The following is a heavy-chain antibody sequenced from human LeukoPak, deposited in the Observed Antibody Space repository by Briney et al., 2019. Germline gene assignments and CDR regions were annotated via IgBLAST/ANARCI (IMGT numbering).Heavy chain of an antibody. CDR1: GFTFSSYA. J-gene: IGHJ4*02. V-gene: IGHV3-23*01. D-gene: IGHD3-9*01. Sequence: GGSLRLSCAASGFTFSSYAMSWVRQAPGKRLEWVSAISGSGGSTYYADSVKGRFTISRDNSKNTLYLQMNSLRAEDTAVYYCAKPNVGSYYDILTGPYYFDYWGQGTLVTVSS. CDR2: ISGSGGST. CDR3: AKPNVGSYYDILTGPYYFDY.